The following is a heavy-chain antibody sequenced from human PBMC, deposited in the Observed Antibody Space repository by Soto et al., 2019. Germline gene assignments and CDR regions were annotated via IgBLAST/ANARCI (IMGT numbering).Heavy chain of an antibody. J-gene: IGHJ4*02. Sequence: QVQLVESGGGVVQPGRSLRLSCAAAGFTFSHYAMHWVRQAPGKGLEWVALMSYDGSNEYYADSVKGRFTISRDNSKNTLYLHMNSLRSEDTAVYYSAKDGSHNFDYWGQGTLGTVSS. V-gene: IGHV3-30*18. D-gene: IGHD1-26*01. CDR1: GFTFSHYA. CDR2: MSYDGSNE. CDR3: AKDGSHNFDY.